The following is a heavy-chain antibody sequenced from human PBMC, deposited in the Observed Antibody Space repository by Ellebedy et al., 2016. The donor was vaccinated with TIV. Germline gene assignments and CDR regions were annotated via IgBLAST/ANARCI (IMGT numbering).Heavy chain of an antibody. J-gene: IGHJ4*02. CDR1: GYTFTSYD. V-gene: IGHV1-69*04. Sequence: ASVKVSCKASGYTFTSYDIDWVRQAPGQGLEWMGRIIPILGIANYAQRFLGRVSITRDTSTNTVFMDLSGLQSEDTALYYCARDRSSSWSSYFDSWGQGTLVTVSS. CDR2: IIPILGIA. D-gene: IGHD6-13*01. CDR3: ARDRSSSWSSYFDS.